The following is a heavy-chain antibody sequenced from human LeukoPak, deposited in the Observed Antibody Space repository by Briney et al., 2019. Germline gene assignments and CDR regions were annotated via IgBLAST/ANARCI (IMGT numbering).Heavy chain of an antibody. CDR2: INHSGST. CDR3: ARVLGGYYDSSGYYYGREFDP. Sequence: SETLSLTCAVYGGSFSGYYWSWIRQPPGKGLEWIGEINHSGSTNYNPSLKSRVTISVDTSKNQFSLKLSSVTAADTAVYYCARVLGGYYDSSGYYYGREFDPWGQGTLVTVSS. D-gene: IGHD3-22*01. CDR1: GGSFSGYY. V-gene: IGHV4-34*01. J-gene: IGHJ5*02.